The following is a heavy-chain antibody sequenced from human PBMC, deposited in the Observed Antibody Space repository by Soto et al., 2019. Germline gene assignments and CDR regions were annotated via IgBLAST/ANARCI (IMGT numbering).Heavy chain of an antibody. V-gene: IGHV1-8*01. Sequence: QVQLVQSGAEVKKPGASVKVSCKASGYTFTTYDINWVRQATGEGLEWMGWMNPNSGNTGHAQRFQGRVTLTSDTSISTAYMELNSLRSEDTAVYYCAIGRYISTWYYAFDCWGQGTLVTVSS. CDR1: GYTFTTYD. CDR2: MNPNSGNT. J-gene: IGHJ4*02. D-gene: IGHD6-13*01. CDR3: AIGRYISTWYYAFDC.